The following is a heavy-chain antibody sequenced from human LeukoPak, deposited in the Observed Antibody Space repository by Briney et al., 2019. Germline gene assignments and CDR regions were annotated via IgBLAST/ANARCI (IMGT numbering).Heavy chain of an antibody. CDR1: GFTFSSYA. J-gene: IGHJ4*02. D-gene: IGHD7-27*01. V-gene: IGHV3-30-3*01. Sequence: PGGSLRLSCAASGFTFSSYAMHWVRQAPGKGLEWVAVISYDGSNKYYADSVKGRFTISRDNSKNTLYLQMNSLRAEDTAVYYCAKDDVFYNPGETFRFDYWGQGTLVTVSS. CDR3: AKDDVFYNPGETFRFDY. CDR2: ISYDGSNK.